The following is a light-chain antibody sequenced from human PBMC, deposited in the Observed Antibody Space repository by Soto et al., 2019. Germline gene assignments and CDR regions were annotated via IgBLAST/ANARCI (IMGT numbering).Light chain of an antibody. CDR2: QDS. V-gene: IGLV3-1*01. CDR3: QAWDSSTGDVV. J-gene: IGLJ2*01. Sequence: SYELTQPPSVSVSPGQTASITCSGDKLGDKYACWYQQKPGQSPVLVIYQDSKRPSGIPERFSGSNSGNTATLTISGTQARDEADYYCQAWDSSTGDVVFGGGTKLTVL. CDR1: KLGDKY.